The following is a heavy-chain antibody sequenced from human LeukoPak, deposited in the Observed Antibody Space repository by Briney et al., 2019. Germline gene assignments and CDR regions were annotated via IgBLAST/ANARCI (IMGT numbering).Heavy chain of an antibody. Sequence: SETLSLTCAVYGGSFGGYYWSWVRQPPGKGLEWIGEINYSGSTNYNPSLKSRVTISVDTSKNQFSLKLSSVTAADTAVYYCARGKDYYDSSGYTDYWGQGTLVTVSS. V-gene: IGHV4-34*01. CDR3: ARGKDYYDSSGYTDY. J-gene: IGHJ4*02. CDR1: GGSFGGYY. D-gene: IGHD3-22*01. CDR2: INYSGST.